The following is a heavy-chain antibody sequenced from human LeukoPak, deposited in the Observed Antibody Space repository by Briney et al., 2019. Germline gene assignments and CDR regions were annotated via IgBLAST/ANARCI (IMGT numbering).Heavy chain of an antibody. V-gene: IGHV3-9*01. Sequence: GGSLRLSCAASGFTFDDYAMHWVRHAPGKGLEWVSGISWNSGSIVYADSVKGRFTISRDNAKNSLYLQMNSLRAEDTALYYCAKGNNWYLNWFDPWGQGTLVTVSS. J-gene: IGHJ5*02. D-gene: IGHD1-1*01. CDR3: AKGNNWYLNWFDP. CDR1: GFTFDDYA. CDR2: ISWNSGSI.